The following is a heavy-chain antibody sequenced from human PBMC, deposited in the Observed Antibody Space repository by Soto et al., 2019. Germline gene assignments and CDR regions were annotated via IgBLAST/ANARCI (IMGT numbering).Heavy chain of an antibody. CDR1: VEIATRYW. CDR2: IYPGDSDI. CDR3: VRKEYANTAIDF. Sequence: SSREGCVEIATRYWIGWLHQMPGKGLQWMGFIYPGDSDIRYSPSFQGQVTISADKSNSTAYLHWSSLQASDTAMYYCVRKEYANTAIDFWGQGTLVT. D-gene: IGHD3-16*01. J-gene: IGHJ4*02. V-gene: IGHV5-51*07.